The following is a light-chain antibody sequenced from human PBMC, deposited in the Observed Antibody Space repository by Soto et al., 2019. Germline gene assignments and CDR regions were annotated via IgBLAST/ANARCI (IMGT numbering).Light chain of an antibody. CDR2: AAS. V-gene: IGKV1-9*01. J-gene: IGKJ5*01. CDR3: QQYNSYSIT. Sequence: IQLTQSPSSLSASVGDSVTITCRASQGISRYLSWYQQKPGRAPKLLISAASTLQSGVPARFSGSGSGTEFTLTISSLQPDDFATYYCQQYNSYSITFGQGTRLEI. CDR1: QGISRY.